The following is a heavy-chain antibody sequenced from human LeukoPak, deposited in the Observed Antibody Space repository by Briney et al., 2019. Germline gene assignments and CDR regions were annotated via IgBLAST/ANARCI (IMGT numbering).Heavy chain of an antibody. CDR1: GGSITSSIHY. Sequence: PSETLSLTCTVSGGSITSSIHYWGWIRQTPGEGLEWIGSIYYSGNTYYNPSLKRRVTISVDPSKNQFSLKLSSVTAADTAVYYCARRSKFNGGYSDYWGQGTLVTVSS. D-gene: IGHD5-18*01. J-gene: IGHJ4*02. CDR3: ARRSKFNGGYSDY. V-gene: IGHV4-39*01. CDR2: IYYSGNT.